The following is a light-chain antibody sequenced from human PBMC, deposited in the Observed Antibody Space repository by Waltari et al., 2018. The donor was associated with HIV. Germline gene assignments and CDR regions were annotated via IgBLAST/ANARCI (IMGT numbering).Light chain of an antibody. Sequence: QSALTQEASVSGTVGQTVTLSCSGNSNNIGIYTVAWYQQTSHGTPKTVMFGNSPPSGIPARFSASQSGTSASLTISGLQPEDEAHYYCSTWDNSLSGWVLGGGTTLTVL. V-gene: IGLV1-44*01. CDR1: SNNIGIYT. CDR2: GNS. J-gene: IGLJ3*02. CDR3: STWDNSLSGWV.